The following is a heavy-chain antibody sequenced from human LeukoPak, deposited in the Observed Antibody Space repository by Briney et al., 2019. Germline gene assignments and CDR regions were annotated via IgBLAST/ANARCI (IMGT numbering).Heavy chain of an antibody. D-gene: IGHD3-3*01. Sequence: PGGSLRLSCAASGFTFSSYAMHWVRQAPGKGLEWVTLISYDGGNKYYADFVKGRFTISRDNSKNTLYLQMNSLRAEDTAVYYCAKDYRPHDFWSGLVDYWGQGTLVTVSS. J-gene: IGHJ4*02. CDR3: AKDYRPHDFWSGLVDY. V-gene: IGHV3-30*04. CDR1: GFTFSSYA. CDR2: ISYDGGNK.